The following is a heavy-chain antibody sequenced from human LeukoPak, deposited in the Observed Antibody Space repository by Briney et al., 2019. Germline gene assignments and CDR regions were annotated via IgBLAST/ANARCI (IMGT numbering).Heavy chain of an antibody. V-gene: IGHV1-46*01. J-gene: IGHJ5*02. D-gene: IGHD5-24*01. CDR1: GYTFTGYW. Sequence: ASQKRSSKAYGYTFTGYWMHWVRHAPGQGPEWMGVISPSGGSTIYAQKFKGTVTLTRDMSTSTDSLELCSLRSEDTAVYYCARDNAVRDEAWWFNPWGHGALVSVSS. CDR2: ISPSGGST. CDR3: ARDNAVRDEAWWFNP.